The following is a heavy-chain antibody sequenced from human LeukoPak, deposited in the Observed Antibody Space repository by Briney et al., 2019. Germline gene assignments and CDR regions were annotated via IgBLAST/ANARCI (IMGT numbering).Heavy chain of an antibody. J-gene: IGHJ4*02. D-gene: IGHD6-6*01. V-gene: IGHV3-7*01. Sequence: GGSLRLSCAASGFTFSAYWMSWVRQAPGKGLEWVANIRQDGSDKYYVDSVKGRFTISRDNAKNSLYLQMNSLRAEDTAVYYCARAKSAPKYYFDYWGQGTLVTVSS. CDR2: IRQDGSDK. CDR3: ARAKSAPKYYFDY. CDR1: GFTFSAYW.